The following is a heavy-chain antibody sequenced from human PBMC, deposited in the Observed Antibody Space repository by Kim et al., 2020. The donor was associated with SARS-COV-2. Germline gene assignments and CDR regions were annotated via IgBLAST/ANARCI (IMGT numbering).Heavy chain of an antibody. V-gene: IGHV4-61*02. Sequence: SETLSLTCTVSGGSISSGSYYWSWIRQPAGKGLEWIGRIYTSGSTNYNPSLKSRVTISVDTSKNQFSLKLSSVTAADTAVYYCARLGGRYGMDVWGQGTTVTVSS. J-gene: IGHJ6*02. CDR3: ARLGGRYGMDV. CDR2: IYTSGST. D-gene: IGHD1-26*01. CDR1: GGSISSGSYY.